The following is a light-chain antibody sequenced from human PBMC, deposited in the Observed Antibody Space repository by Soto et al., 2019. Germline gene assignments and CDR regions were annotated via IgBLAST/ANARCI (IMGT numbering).Light chain of an antibody. CDR2: EGS. J-gene: IGLJ1*01. CDR3: SSYASSTTPYV. CDR1: SSKLGSYNL. V-gene: IGLV2-14*02. Sequence: QSSPTFPASMSRTTGQGRTISCPGPSSKLGSYNLVSWYQQHPGKAPKLMIYEGSKRPSGVSNRFSGSKSGNTASLTISGLQAEDEADYYCSSYASSTTPYVFGTGTKVTVL.